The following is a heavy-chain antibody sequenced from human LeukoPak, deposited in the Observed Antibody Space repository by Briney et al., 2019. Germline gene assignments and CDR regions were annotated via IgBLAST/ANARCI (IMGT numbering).Heavy chain of an antibody. D-gene: IGHD3-9*01. V-gene: IGHV3-23*01. Sequence: GGSLRLSCAASGFTFSSYAMSRVRQAPGKGLEWVSAISGSGGSTYYADSVKGRFTISRDNSKNTLYLQMNSLRAEDTAVYYCANLGTQYYDILTGYYSPYDYYYGMDVWGQGTTVTVSS. J-gene: IGHJ6*02. CDR2: ISGSGGST. CDR1: GFTFSSYA. CDR3: ANLGTQYYDILTGYYSPYDYYYGMDV.